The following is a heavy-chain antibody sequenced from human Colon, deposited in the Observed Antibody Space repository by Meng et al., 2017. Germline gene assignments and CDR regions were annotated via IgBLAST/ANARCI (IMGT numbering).Heavy chain of an antibody. CDR1: GYSFTFFA. V-gene: IGHV7-4-1*02. J-gene: IGHJ4*02. D-gene: IGHD1-26*01. CDR2: SNTKTGHP. Sequence: QVQMVQSGSEIKKPGASGGISCKTSGYSFTFFAMNWVRQAPGRGLEWMGWSNTKTGHPTYGEDFTGRFVFSLDTSATTAFLEINSLRPDDTAVYYCAREGSDSYIDHWGQGTLVTVSS. CDR3: AREGSDSYIDH.